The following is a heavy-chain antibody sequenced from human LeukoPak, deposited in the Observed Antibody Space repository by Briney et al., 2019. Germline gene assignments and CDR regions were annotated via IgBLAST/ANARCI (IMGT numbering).Heavy chain of an antibody. D-gene: IGHD4-11*01. V-gene: IGHV3-7*01. CDR3: ARGQSDFRVLHAFDI. CDR1: GFTFSSYW. CDR2: IKQDGSEK. Sequence: GGSLRLSCAASGFTFSSYWMSWVRQAPGKGLEWVANIKQDGSEKYYVDSVKGRFTISRDNAKNSLYLQMNSLRAEDTAVYYCARGQSDFRVLHAFDIWGQGTMVTVSS. J-gene: IGHJ3*02.